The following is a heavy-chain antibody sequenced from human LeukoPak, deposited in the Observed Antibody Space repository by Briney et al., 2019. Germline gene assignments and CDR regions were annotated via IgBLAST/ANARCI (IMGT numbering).Heavy chain of an antibody. CDR1: GDSVTSGGYF. CDR2: ISNSGTT. D-gene: IGHD2-21*02. CDR3: ARDVVVTSSPDAFDI. J-gene: IGHJ3*02. Sequence: SQTLSLTCTVSGDSVTSGGYFWTWIRQHPGKGLEWIGYISNSGTTSYNPSLKSRVSISVDTSNNQFSLRLSSVTAADTAVYYCARDVVVTSSPDAFDIWGQGTMVTVSS. V-gene: IGHV4-31*03.